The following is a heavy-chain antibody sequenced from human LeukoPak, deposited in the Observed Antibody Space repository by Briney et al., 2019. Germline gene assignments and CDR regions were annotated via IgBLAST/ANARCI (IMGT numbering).Heavy chain of an antibody. V-gene: IGHV3-73*01. J-gene: IGHJ4*02. CDR1: GFTFSGSA. D-gene: IGHD4-23*01. Sequence: GGSLRLSCAASGFTFSGSAMHWVRQASGKGLEWVGRIRSKANSYATAYAASVKGRFTISRDNAKNSLYLQMNSLRAEDTALYYCAKDIGYGGNSGGFDYWGQGTLVTVSS. CDR3: AKDIGYGGNSGGFDY. CDR2: IRSKANSYAT.